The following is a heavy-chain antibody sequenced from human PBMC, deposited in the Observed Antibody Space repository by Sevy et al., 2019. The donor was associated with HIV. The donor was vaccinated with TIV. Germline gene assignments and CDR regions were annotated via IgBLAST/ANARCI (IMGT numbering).Heavy chain of an antibody. CDR1: GFTFSSYW. D-gene: IGHD2-8*02. CDR2: IKQDGSEK. V-gene: IGHV3-7*03. Sequence: GGSRRLSCAASGFTFSSYWMSWVRQAPGKGLEWVANIKQDGSEKYYVDSVKGRFTISRDNTKNSLYLQMNSLRAEDTAVYYCARDLLGYCTGGVCSDYYYGMDVWGQGTTVTVSS. CDR3: ARDLLGYCTGGVCSDYYYGMDV. J-gene: IGHJ6*02.